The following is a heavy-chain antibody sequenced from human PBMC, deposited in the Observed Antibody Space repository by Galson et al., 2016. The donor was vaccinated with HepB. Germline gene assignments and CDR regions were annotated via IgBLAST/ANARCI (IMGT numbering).Heavy chain of an antibody. J-gene: IGHJ4*02. V-gene: IGHV1-18*01. Sequence: SVKVSCKASGYTFTNYGVSWVRQAPGQGPEWIGWISALNGETSYAQRLQGRITMTIDTSTTTAYMELRSLRSDDTAVYYCARALQYCSSTSCPVGYWGQGTLVTVSS. CDR1: GYTFTNYG. CDR3: ARALQYCSSTSCPVGY. CDR2: ISALNGET. D-gene: IGHD2-2*01.